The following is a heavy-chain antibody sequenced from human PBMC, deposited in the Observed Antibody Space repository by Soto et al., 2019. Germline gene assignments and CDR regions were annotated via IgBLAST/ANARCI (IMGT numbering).Heavy chain of an antibody. V-gene: IGHV3-30-3*01. CDR2: ISYDGSNK. Sequence: QVQLVESGGGVVQPGRSLRLSCAASGFTFSSYAMHWVRQAPGKGLEWVAVISYDGSNKYYADSMKGRFTISRDNSKNTLYLQMNSLRAEETAVYYCARVSGAGGVWGSYRYPYYFDYWGQGTLVTVSS. J-gene: IGHJ4*02. CDR1: GFTFSSYA. D-gene: IGHD3-16*02. CDR3: ARVSGAGGVWGSYRYPYYFDY.